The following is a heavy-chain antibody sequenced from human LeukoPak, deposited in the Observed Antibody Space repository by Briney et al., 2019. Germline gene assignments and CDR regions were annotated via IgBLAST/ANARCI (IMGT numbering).Heavy chain of an antibody. V-gene: IGHV4-39*01. CDR2: IYYSGST. J-gene: IGHJ4*02. D-gene: IGHD3-22*01. CDR1: GGSISSSSYY. Sequence: SETLSLTCTVSGGSISSSSYYWGWIRQPPGKGLEWIGSIYYSGSTYYNPSLKSRVTISVDTSKNQFSLKLSSVTAADTAVYYCARHLGRFDYDSSGYSFDYWGQGTLVTVSS. CDR3: ARHLGRFDYDSSGYSFDY.